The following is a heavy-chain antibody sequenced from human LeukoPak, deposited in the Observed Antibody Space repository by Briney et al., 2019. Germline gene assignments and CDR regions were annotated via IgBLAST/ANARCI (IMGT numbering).Heavy chain of an antibody. CDR3: TTDTLRLYEALDY. CDR1: GFTFSNHW. D-gene: IGHD2-2*02. Sequence: GGSLRLSCAASGFTFSNHWMSWVRQDPGKGLEWVANINQDGRAKFYVVSVRGRFTISRDNAKNSLLLHMNSLRAEDTALYYCTTDTLRLYEALDYWGEGTLVSLSS. J-gene: IGHJ4*02. CDR2: INQDGRAK. V-gene: IGHV3-7*01.